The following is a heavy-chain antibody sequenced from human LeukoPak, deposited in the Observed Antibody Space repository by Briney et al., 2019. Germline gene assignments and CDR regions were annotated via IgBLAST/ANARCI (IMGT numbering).Heavy chain of an antibody. V-gene: IGHV1-24*01. CDR2: FDPEDGET. CDR1: GYTLTELS. D-gene: IGHD3/OR15-3a*01. CDR3: ATPWTGPFDY. J-gene: IGHJ4*02. Sequence: ASVKVSCKISGYTLTELSMHWVRQAPGKGLEWMGGFDPEDGETIYAQKFQGRVTMTEDTSTDTAYMELSSLRSEDTAVYCCATPWTGPFDYWGQGTLVTVSS.